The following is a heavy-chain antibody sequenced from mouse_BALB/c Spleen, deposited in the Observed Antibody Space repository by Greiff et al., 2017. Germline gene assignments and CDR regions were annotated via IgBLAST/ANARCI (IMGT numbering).Heavy chain of an antibody. Sequence: EVLVVESGGGLVKPGGSLKLSCAASGFTFSDYYMYWVRQTPEKRLEWVATISDGGSYTYYPDSVKGRFTISRNNAKNNLYLQMSSLKSEDTAMYYCAGVGRYGRSPYWYFDVWGAGTTVTVSS. V-gene: IGHV5-4*02. CDR3: AGVGRYGRSPYWYFDV. J-gene: IGHJ1*01. CDR2: ISDGGSYT. CDR1: GFTFSDYY. D-gene: IGHD1-1*01.